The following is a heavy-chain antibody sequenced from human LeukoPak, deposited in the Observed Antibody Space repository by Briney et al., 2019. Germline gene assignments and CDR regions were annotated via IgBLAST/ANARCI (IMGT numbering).Heavy chain of an antibody. CDR2: IKSDGTIT. V-gene: IGHV3-74*01. CDR1: GFTFSSYA. Sequence: GGSLRLSCAASGFTFSSYAMSWVRQAPGKGLVWVSRIKSDGTITSYADSVKGRFTISRDNAKNSLFLQMNSLRAEDTAVYYCASDILTGYYLRTWGQGTLVTVSS. D-gene: IGHD3-9*01. J-gene: IGHJ4*02. CDR3: ASDILTGYYLRT.